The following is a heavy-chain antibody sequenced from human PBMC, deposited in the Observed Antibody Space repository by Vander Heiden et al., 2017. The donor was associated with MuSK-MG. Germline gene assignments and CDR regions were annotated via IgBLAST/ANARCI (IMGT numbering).Heavy chain of an antibody. CDR1: GGSISSSSYY. V-gene: IGHV4-39*01. D-gene: IGHD3-3*01. J-gene: IGHJ6*02. CDR3: ARRAWSPVHNYYYGMDV. Sequence: QLQLQESGPGLVKPSATLSLTCTVSGGSISSSSYYWGWIRQPPGKGLEWIGSIYYSGSTYYNPSLKSRVNISVDKSKNQFSLKLRSVTAADTAVYYCARRAWSPVHNYYYGMDVWGQGTTGNVS. CDR2: IYYSGST.